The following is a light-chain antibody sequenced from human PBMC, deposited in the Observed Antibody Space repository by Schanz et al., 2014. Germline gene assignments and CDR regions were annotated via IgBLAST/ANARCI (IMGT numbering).Light chain of an antibody. V-gene: IGKV1-5*01. CDR3: QQSYSVPLT. J-gene: IGKJ4*01. Sequence: IQMTQSPSTLSASVGDRVTITCRASRSIGDWLAWYQHIPGKAPKLVIFGASSLESGVPSRFSGSGSGTDFTLTISSLQPEDFATYYCQQSYSVPLTFGGGTKVAIK. CDR1: RSIGDW. CDR2: GAS.